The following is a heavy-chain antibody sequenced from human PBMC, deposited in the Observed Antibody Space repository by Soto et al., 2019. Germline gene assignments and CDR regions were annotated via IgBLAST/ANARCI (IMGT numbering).Heavy chain of an antibody. J-gene: IGHJ5*02. Sequence: SGPTLVNPTQTLTLTCTFSGFSLSTSGVGVGWIRQPPGKALEWLALIYWDDDKRYSPSLKSRLTITKDTSKNQVVLTMTNMDTMDIDTYYCAHVNSYYNSWTGSDCFEHWGQGTLVTVSS. CDR2: IYWDDDK. CDR3: AHVNSYYNSWTGSDCFEH. V-gene: IGHV2-5*02. CDR1: GFSLSTSGVG. D-gene: IGHD3-9*01.